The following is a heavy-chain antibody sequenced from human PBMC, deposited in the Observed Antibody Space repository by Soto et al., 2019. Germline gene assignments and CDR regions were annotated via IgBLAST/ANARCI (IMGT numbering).Heavy chain of an antibody. CDR1: GYTFTSYA. Sequence: ASVKVSCKASGYTFTSYAMHWVRQAPGQRLEWMGWMNAGNGNTKYSQKCQGRVTITRDTSASTAYMELSSLRSEDTAVYYCARVRYRQWLHRYYCSGMDVWGQGTTVTVSS. D-gene: IGHD6-19*01. V-gene: IGHV1-3*01. J-gene: IGHJ6*02. CDR2: MNAGNGNT. CDR3: ARVRYRQWLHRYYCSGMDV.